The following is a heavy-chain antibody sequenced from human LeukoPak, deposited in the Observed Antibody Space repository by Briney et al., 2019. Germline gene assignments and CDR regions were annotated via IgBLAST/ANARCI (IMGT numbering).Heavy chain of an antibody. CDR3: ARDSAHKYCSSTSCYNGVFDY. D-gene: IGHD2-2*01. Sequence: PSQTLSLTCTVSGGSISSGGYYWSWIRQPPGTGLEGIGYIYHSGSTYYNPSLKSRVTISVDRSKNQFSLKLSSVTAADTAVYYCARDSAHKYCSSTSCYNGVFDYWGQGTLVTVSS. J-gene: IGHJ4*02. CDR2: IYHSGST. V-gene: IGHV4-30-2*01. CDR1: GGSISSGGYY.